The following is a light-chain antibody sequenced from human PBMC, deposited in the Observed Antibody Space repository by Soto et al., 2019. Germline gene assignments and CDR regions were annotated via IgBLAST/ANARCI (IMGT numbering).Light chain of an antibody. CDR3: QQYNNWPPYT. CDR1: QSVSSN. CDR2: GAS. Sequence: EIVMTQSPATLSVSPGERATLSCRPSQSVSSNLAWYQQKPGQAPRLLIYGASTRAPGIPARFSGSGSGTESGTEFTLTISSLQSEDFAVYYCQQYNNWPPYTFGQGTKLEIK. V-gene: IGKV3-15*01. J-gene: IGKJ2*01.